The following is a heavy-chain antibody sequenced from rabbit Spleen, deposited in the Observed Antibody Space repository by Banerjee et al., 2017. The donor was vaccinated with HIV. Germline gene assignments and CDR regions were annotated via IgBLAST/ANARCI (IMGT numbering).Heavy chain of an antibody. CDR1: GFSLSYNYV. V-gene: IGHV1S45*01. CDR3: ARETSGGWGVVLYYFRL. J-gene: IGHJ4*01. Sequence: QEQLEESGGGLVKPGGSLALACKASGFSLSYNYVMCWVRQAPGKGLEWIGCINTKSGENVYAIWAKGRFTIFKTSSTTVTLQMSSLTAADTATYFCARETSGGWGVVLYYFRLWGQGTLVTVS. D-gene: IGHD4-1*01. CDR2: INTKSGEN.